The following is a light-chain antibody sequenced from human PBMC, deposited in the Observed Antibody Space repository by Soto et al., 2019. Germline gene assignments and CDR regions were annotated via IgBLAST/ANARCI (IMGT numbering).Light chain of an antibody. V-gene: IGKV2-28*01. CDR1: QSLLHSNGYNY. CDR2: LGS. Sequence: DIVMTQSPLSLPVTPGEPASISCRSSQSLLHSNGYNYLDWYLQKPGQSPQLLIYLGSNRASGVPGRFSGSGSGTDCTLKISRVEAEDVGVYYCMQALQTPYTFGQGTKLEIK. CDR3: MQALQTPYT. J-gene: IGKJ2*01.